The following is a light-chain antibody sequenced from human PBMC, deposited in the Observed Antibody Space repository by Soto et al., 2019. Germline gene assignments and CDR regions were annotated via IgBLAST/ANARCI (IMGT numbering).Light chain of an antibody. Sequence: EIVWTQSPGTLSLSPGERATLSCRASQSVSSSYLAWYQQKPGQAPRLLIYGASSRATGIPDRFSGSGSGTDFTLTISRLEPEDFAVYYCRQYGSSPWTFGQGTKVDIK. V-gene: IGKV3-20*01. CDR2: GAS. J-gene: IGKJ1*01. CDR1: QSVSSSY. CDR3: RQYGSSPWT.